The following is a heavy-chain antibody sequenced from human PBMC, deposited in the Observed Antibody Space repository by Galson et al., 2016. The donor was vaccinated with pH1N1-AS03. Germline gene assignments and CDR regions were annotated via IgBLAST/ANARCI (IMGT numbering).Heavy chain of an antibody. CDR3: ARSSQRVVVMIDHHYYYGMDV. D-gene: IGHD2-21*01. Sequence: VSCKASKDTFNTYAISWVRQAPGQGLEWMGGIIPIFGTANYAQKFQGRVTITADESTSTAYMELSSLRSEDTAVYYCARSSQRVVVMIDHHYYYGMDVWGQGTTVTVSS. J-gene: IGHJ6*02. CDR1: KDTFNTYA. CDR2: IIPIFGTA. V-gene: IGHV1-69*01.